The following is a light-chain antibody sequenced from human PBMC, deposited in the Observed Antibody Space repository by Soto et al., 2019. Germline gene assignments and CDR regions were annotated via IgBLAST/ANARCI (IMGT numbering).Light chain of an antibody. Sequence: QLVLTQPPSVSGAPGQRVTISCTGSNSDIGAGYDVHWYQQVPGTAPKVLIYGNTNRPSGVPDRFSASKSGTSASLAITGLQAEDEADYYCQSYDSSLTRLFGGGTKVTVL. CDR3: QSYDSSLTRL. CDR1: NSDIGAGYD. J-gene: IGLJ2*01. V-gene: IGLV1-40*01. CDR2: GNT.